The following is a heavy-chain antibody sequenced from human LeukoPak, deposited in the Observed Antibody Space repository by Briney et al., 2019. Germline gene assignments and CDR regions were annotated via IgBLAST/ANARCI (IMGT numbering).Heavy chain of an antibody. D-gene: IGHD2-15*01. J-gene: IGHJ4*02. CDR2: ISGSGGST. Sequence: GGSLRLSCAASGFTFSSYAMSWVRQAPGKGLEWVSAISGSGGSTYYADSVKGRFTISRDNSKNTLYLQMDSLRAEDTAVYYCAKGGRYCSGGRCYLSFWGQGTLVTVSS. V-gene: IGHV3-23*01. CDR1: GFTFSSYA. CDR3: AKGGRYCSGGRCYLSF.